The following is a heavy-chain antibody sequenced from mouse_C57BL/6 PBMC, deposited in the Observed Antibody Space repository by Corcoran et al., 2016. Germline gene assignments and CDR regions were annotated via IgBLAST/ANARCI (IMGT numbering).Heavy chain of an antibody. CDR1: GYTFTTYG. D-gene: IGHD4-1*01. Sequence: QIQLVQSGPELKKPGETVKISCKASGYTFTTYGMSWVKQAPGKGLKWMGWINTYSGVPTYADDFKGRFAFSLETSASTAYLQINNLKNEDTATYFCARLGLTVSSMDYWGQGTSVTVSS. V-gene: IGHV9-3*01. CDR3: ARLGLTVSSMDY. CDR2: INTYSGVP. J-gene: IGHJ4*01.